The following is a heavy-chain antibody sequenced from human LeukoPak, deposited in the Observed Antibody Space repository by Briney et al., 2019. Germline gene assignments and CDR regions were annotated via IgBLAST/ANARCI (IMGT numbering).Heavy chain of an antibody. CDR2: IKQDGSEK. V-gene: IGHV3-7*01. CDR3: AKGLVRQQLVRLGFDY. D-gene: IGHD6-13*01. Sequence: PGGSLRLSCAASGFTFSNYAMSWVRQAPGKGLEWVANIKQDGSEKYYVDSVKGRFTISRDNAKNSLYLQMNSLRAEDTAVYYCAKGLVRQQLVRLGFDYWGQGTLVTVSS. CDR1: GFTFSNYA. J-gene: IGHJ4*02.